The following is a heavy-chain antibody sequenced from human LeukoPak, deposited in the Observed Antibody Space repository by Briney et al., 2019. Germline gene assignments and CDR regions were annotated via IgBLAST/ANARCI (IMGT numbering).Heavy chain of an antibody. J-gene: IGHJ4*02. CDR3: ASEVPILRLGELSFDY. Sequence: GGSLRLSCAASGFTFSSYAMHWVRQAPGKGLEWVAVISYDGSNKYYADSVKGRFTISRDNSKNTLYLQMNSLRAEDTAVYYCASEVPILRLGELSFDYWGQGTLVTVSS. V-gene: IGHV3-30-3*01. CDR1: GFTFSSYA. D-gene: IGHD3-16*02. CDR2: ISYDGSNK.